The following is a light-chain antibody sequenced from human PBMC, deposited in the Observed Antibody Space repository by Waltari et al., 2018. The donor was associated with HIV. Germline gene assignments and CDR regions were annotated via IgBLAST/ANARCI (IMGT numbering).Light chain of an antibody. CDR2: KVS. CDR3: MQGTHCLS. CDR1: QSLESTDGNTY. J-gene: IGKJ4*01. V-gene: IGKV2-30*01. Sequence: DEVMTQTPVSRLVTLGQSVSVSCKSRQSLESTDGNTYLNWFHLRPGHPPRRLIYKVSNRDSGVPDRFGGSGSGTTFTLNITAVEAADVGIYFCMQGTHCLSFGGGTKVE.